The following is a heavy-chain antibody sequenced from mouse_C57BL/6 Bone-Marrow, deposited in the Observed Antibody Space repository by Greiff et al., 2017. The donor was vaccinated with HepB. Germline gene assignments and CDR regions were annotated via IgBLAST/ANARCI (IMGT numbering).Heavy chain of an antibody. CDR1: GYTFTSYW. V-gene: IGHV1-64*01. J-gene: IGHJ3*01. Sequence: QVQLQQPGAELVKPGASVKVSCKASGYTFTSYWMHWVKQRPGQGLEWIGMIHPNSGSTNYNEKFKSKATLTVDKSSSTAYMQLSSLTSEDSAVYYCAREAAQAGFAYWGQGTLVTVSA. D-gene: IGHD3-2*02. CDR3: AREAAQAGFAY. CDR2: IHPNSGST.